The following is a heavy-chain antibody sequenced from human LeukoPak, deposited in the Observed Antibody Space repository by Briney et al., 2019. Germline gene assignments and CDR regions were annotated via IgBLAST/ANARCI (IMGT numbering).Heavy chain of an antibody. J-gene: IGHJ6*03. V-gene: IGHV1-2*02. D-gene: IGHD3-3*01. CDR3: ARDYTIFGVVIIPYYYMDV. Sequence: GASVKVSCKASGYTFTGYYMHWVRQAPGQGLEWMGWINPNSGGTNYAQKFQGRVTMTRDTSISTAYMELSRLRSDDTAVYYCARDYTIFGVVIIPYYYMDVWGKGTTVTVSS. CDR2: INPNSGGT. CDR1: GYTFTGYY.